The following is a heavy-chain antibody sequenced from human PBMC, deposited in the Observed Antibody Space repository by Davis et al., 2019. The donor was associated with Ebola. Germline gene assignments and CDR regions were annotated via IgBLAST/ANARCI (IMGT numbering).Heavy chain of an antibody. D-gene: IGHD6-13*01. CDR3: ARDRGSSWYFGYFQN. J-gene: IGHJ1*01. Sequence: GESLKISCAASGFTFRDYYMTWIRQAPGKGLEWVSYISGSGSTRFYADSVKGRFTISRDESSVYLQMNSLRGEDTAVYYCARDRGSSWYFGYFQNWGQGTLVTVSS. CDR1: GFTFRDYY. V-gene: IGHV3-11*01. CDR2: ISGSGSTR.